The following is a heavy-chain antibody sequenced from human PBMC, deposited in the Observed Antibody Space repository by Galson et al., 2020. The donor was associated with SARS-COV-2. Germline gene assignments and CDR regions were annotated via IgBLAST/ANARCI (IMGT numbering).Heavy chain of an antibody. CDR3: ARREEDNKRRGVEH. CDR1: GFTFINYG. D-gene: IGHD1-1*01. Sequence: GGSLRLSCAASGFTFINYGMHWVRQAPGKGLEWLAVILYDGNYKYYGDSVKGRFTITRDNSKNTVYLQMNSLTAEDTAVYYCARREEDNKRRGVEHWGQGSLAVVSS. J-gene: IGHJ4*02. V-gene: IGHV3-33*05. CDR2: ILYDGNYK.